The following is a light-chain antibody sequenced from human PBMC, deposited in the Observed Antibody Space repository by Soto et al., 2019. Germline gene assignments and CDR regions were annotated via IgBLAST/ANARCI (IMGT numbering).Light chain of an antibody. CDR1: QGIRND. V-gene: IGKV1D-13*01. CDR3: QQFHNYPPIT. CDR2: DAS. Sequence: IQMTQSPASLNSSXKDSVTITXXXSQGIRNDLGWYQQKPGKAPKLLIYDASSLESGVPSRFSGSGSGTDFTLTISSLQPEDFATYYCQQFHNYPPITFGQGTRLEIK. J-gene: IGKJ5*01.